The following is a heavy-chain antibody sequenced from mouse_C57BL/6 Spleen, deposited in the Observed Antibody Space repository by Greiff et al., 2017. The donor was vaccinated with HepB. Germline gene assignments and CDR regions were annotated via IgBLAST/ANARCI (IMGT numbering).Heavy chain of an antibody. D-gene: IGHD1-1*01. V-gene: IGHV5-4*01. J-gene: IGHJ2*01. Sequence: VQVVESGGGLVKPGGSLKLSCAASGFTFSSYSMSWVRQTPEKRLEWVATISDGGSYTYYPDNVKGRFTISRDNAKNNLYLQMSHLKSEDTAMYYCASASYYGSPYYFDYWGQGTTLTVSS. CDR3: ASASYYGSPYYFDY. CDR2: ISDGGSYT. CDR1: GFTFSSYS.